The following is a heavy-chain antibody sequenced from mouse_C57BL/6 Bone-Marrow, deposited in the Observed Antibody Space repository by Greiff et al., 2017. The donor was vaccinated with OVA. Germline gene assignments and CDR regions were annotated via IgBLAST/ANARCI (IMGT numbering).Heavy chain of an antibody. CDR3: AIRAQADWFAY. Sequence: QVQLQQPGAELVKPGASVKVSCKASGYTFTSYWMHWVKQRPGQGLEWIGRIHPSDSATNYNQKFKGKATLTVDKSSSTAYMQLSSLTSEDSAVYYCAIRAQADWFAYWGQGTLVTVSA. D-gene: IGHD3-2*02. CDR1: GYTFTSYW. CDR2: IHPSDSAT. J-gene: IGHJ3*01. V-gene: IGHV1-74*01.